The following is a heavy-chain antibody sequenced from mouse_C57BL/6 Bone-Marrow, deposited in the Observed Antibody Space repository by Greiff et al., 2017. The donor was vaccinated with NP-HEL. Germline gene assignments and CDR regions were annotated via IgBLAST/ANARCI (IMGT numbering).Heavy chain of an antibody. CDR2: SYPGSGNT. V-gene: IGHV1-84*01. CDR1: GYTFPDYY. D-gene: IGHD1-1*01. CDR3: ARVNYYGSRPWFAY. J-gene: IGHJ3*01. Sequence: VQLQQSGPELVKPGASVKISCKASGYTFPDYYINWVKQRPGQGLEWIGWSYPGSGNTKYNEKFKGTATLPVDTSSTTAYMQLSSLTSEYSAFYFCARVNYYGSRPWFAYWGQGTLVTVYA.